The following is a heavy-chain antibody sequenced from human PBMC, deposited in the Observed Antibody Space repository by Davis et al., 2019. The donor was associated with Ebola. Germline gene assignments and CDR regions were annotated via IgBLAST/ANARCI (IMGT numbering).Heavy chain of an antibody. CDR3: ARVRGGVAAPGWYFDL. CDR1: GFTFRSHG. D-gene: IGHD2-15*01. CDR2: IWDDGSQK. Sequence: GESLKISCEPSGFTFRSHGMVWVRQAPGKGLEWVAIIWDDGSQKYYVDSVKGRFTISRDNSKNMLYLQMDSLRTEDTAAYYCARVRGGVAAPGWYFDLWGRGTLVTVSS. V-gene: IGHV3-33*01. J-gene: IGHJ2*01.